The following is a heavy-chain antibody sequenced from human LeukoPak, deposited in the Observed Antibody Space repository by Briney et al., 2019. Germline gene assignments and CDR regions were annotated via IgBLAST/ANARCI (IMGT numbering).Heavy chain of an antibody. CDR3: AKVPLIAAPKHFDY. D-gene: IGHD6-13*01. V-gene: IGHV3-7*03. Sequence: GGSLRLSCAASGFTFSSYWMSWVRQAPGKGLEWVANIKQDGSEKYYVDSVKGRFTISRDNAKNSLYLQMNRLRAEDTAVYYCAKVPLIAAPKHFDYWGQGTLVTVSS. CDR2: IKQDGSEK. J-gene: IGHJ4*02. CDR1: GFTFSSYW.